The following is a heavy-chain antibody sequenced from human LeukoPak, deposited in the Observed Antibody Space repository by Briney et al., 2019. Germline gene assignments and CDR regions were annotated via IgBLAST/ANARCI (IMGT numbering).Heavy chain of an antibody. J-gene: IGHJ4*02. D-gene: IGHD2-15*01. CDR2: INPNSGGT. CDR1: RYTFTGYY. Sequence: ASVTVSCKASRYTFTGYYMHWVRQAAGQGLEGMGWINPNSGGTNYAQKFQGRVTMTRDTSISTAYMELSRLRSDDTAVYYCARSIVVVVAATPDYWGQGTLVTVSS. V-gene: IGHV1-2*02. CDR3: ARSIVVVVAATPDY.